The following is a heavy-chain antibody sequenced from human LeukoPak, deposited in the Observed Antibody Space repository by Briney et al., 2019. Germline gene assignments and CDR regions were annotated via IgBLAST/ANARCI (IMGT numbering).Heavy chain of an antibody. Sequence: GGSLRLSCAASGFTFDDYAMHWVRQAPGKGLEWVSGISWNSGSIGYADSVKGRFTISRDNAKNSLYLQMNSLRAEDTAVYYCARGFIKLDYWGQGTLVTVSS. V-gene: IGHV3-9*01. CDR2: ISWNSGSI. CDR3: ARGFIKLDY. D-gene: IGHD1-1*01. CDR1: GFTFDDYA. J-gene: IGHJ4*02.